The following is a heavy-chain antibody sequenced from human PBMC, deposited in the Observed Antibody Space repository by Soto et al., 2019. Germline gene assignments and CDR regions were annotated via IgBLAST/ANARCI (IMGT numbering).Heavy chain of an antibody. CDR2: ISGSGGST. V-gene: IGHV3-23*01. J-gene: IGHJ6*02. Sequence: GGSLRLSCAASGFTFSSYAMSWVRQAPGKGLEWVSAISGSGGSTYYADSVKGRFTISRDNSKNTLYLQMNSLRAEDTAVYYCAKAYSSSWFGSGMDVWGQGTTVTVSS. CDR1: GFTFSSYA. D-gene: IGHD6-13*01. CDR3: AKAYSSSWFGSGMDV.